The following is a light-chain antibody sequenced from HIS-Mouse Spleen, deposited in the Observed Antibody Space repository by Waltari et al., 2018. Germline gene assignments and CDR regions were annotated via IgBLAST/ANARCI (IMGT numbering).Light chain of an antibody. CDR3: NSRDSSGNHVV. CDR2: GKN. Sequence: SSELTQDPAVSVALGQTVRITCQGDSLSSYYASWYQQRPGKAPVLVIYGKNNRPSGIPDRLSGSSSGNTASLTITGAQAEDEADYYCNSRDSSGNHVVFGGGTKLTVL. J-gene: IGLJ2*01. V-gene: IGLV3-19*01. CDR1: SLSSYY.